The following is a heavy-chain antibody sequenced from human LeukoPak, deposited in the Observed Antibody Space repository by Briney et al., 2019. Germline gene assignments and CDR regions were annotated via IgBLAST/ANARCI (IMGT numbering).Heavy chain of an antibody. Sequence: GGSLRLSCAASAYTFSRYGMHWVRQAPGKGLEWVAFIRYDGSNKYYADSVKGRFTISRDNSKNTLYLQMNSLRAEDTAVYYCAKEIWPTVTTPGWTYFDYWGQGALVTVSS. CDR2: IRYDGSNK. V-gene: IGHV3-30*02. CDR1: AYTFSRYG. D-gene: IGHD4-17*01. CDR3: AKEIWPTVTTPGWTYFDY. J-gene: IGHJ4*02.